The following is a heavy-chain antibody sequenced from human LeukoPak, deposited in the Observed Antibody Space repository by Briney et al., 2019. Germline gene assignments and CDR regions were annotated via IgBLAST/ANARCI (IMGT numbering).Heavy chain of an antibody. D-gene: IGHD3-10*01. CDR1: GGSFSGYY. J-gene: IGHJ6*03. Sequence: SETLSLTCAVYGGSFSGYYWSWIRQPPGKGLEWIGEINHSGSTNYNPSLKSRVTISVDTSKNQFSLKLSSVTAADTAVYYSARSKRRTVRGVIWFMDVWGKGTTVTVSS. CDR2: INHSGST. CDR3: ARSKRRTVRGVIWFMDV. V-gene: IGHV4-34*01.